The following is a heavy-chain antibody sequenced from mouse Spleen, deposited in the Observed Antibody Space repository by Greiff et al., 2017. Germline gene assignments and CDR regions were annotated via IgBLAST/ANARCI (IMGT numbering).Heavy chain of an antibody. CDR1: GYTFTDYN. V-gene: IGHV1-18*01. Sequence: VQLQQSGPELVKPGASVKIPCKASGYTFTDYNMDWVKQSHGKSLEWIGDINPNNGGTIYNQKFKGKATLTVDKSSSTAYMELRSLTSEDTAVYYCARKEAYGYDTSFAYWGEGTLVTVSA. J-gene: IGHJ3*01. CDR2: INPNNGGT. CDR3: ARKEAYGYDTSFAY. D-gene: IGHD2-2*01.